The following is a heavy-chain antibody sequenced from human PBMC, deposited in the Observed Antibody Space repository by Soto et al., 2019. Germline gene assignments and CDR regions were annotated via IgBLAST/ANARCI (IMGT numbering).Heavy chain of an antibody. D-gene: IGHD7-27*01. CDR1: GFTFSSYG. J-gene: IGHJ3*01. Sequence: GGSLRLSCAASGFTFSSYGMHWVRQAPGKGLEWVAVISYDGSNKYYADSVKGRFTISRDNSKNKLYLQMNSLRVEDTAVYYCAKRLGNDVFEVWGQGTMVTVSS. V-gene: IGHV3-30*18. CDR2: ISYDGSNK. CDR3: AKRLGNDVFEV.